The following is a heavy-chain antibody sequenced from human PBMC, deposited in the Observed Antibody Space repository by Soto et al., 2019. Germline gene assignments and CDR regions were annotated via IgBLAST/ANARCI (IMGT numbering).Heavy chain of an antibody. CDR2: IYYSGST. CDR1: GGSISSSSYY. J-gene: IGHJ4*02. CDR3: ARHRNRIAAAGALGY. V-gene: IGHV4-39*01. Sequence: SETLSLTCTVSGGSISSSSYYWGWIRQPPGKGLEWIGSIYYSGSTYYNPSLKSRVTISVDTSKNQFSLKLSSVTAADTAVYCCARHRNRIAAAGALGYWGQGTLVTVSS. D-gene: IGHD6-13*01.